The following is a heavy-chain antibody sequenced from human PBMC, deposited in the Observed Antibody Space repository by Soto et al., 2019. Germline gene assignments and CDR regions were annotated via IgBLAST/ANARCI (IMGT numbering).Heavy chain of an antibody. Sequence: QMQLHESGPGLMKPSGTLSLACDVSGVSVTSDNWWSWVRQPPGKGLEWIGEIFHGATTNYNPSFKSRVTISVDNSKDQFSLTLTSVTAADTAIYYCTKNGWYSTDVWGQGTMVTVSS. J-gene: IGHJ3*01. CDR2: IFHGATT. D-gene: IGHD6-19*01. CDR1: GVSVTSDNW. V-gene: IGHV4-4*02. CDR3: TKNGWYSTDV.